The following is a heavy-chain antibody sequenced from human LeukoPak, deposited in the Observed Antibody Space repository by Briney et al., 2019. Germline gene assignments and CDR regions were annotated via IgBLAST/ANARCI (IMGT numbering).Heavy chain of an antibody. D-gene: IGHD6-13*01. CDR2: MNPNSGNT. V-gene: IGHV1-8*01. J-gene: IGHJ6*02. Sequence: ASVKVSCKASGYTFTSYDINWVRQATGQGLEWMGWMNPNSGNTGYAQKFQGRVTMTRNTSISTAYMELSSLRSEDTAVYYCARRAAAGTGIAYYYYGMDVWGQGTTVTVS. CDR3: ARRAAAGTGIAYYYYGMDV. CDR1: GYTFTSYD.